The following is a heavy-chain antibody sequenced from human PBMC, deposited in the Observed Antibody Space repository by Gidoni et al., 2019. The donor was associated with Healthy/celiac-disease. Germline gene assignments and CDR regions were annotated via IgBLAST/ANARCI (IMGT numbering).Heavy chain of an antibody. Sequence: SIYYSGSTYYNPSLKSRVTISVDTSKNQFSLKLSSVTAADTAVYYCARQILDYYDSSGYYPHWFDPWGQGTLVTVSS. J-gene: IGHJ5*02. V-gene: IGHV4-39*01. D-gene: IGHD3-22*01. CDR2: IYYSGST. CDR3: ARQILDYYDSSGYYPHWFDP.